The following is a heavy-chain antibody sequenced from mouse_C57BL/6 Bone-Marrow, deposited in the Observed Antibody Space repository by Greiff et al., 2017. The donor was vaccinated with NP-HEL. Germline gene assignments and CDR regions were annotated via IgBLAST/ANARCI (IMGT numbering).Heavy chain of an antibody. CDR2: ISSGSSTI. J-gene: IGHJ3*01. V-gene: IGHV5-17*01. D-gene: IGHD1-1*01. CDR3: ARKEGPYYYGSSSGFAY. Sequence: EVKLVESGGGLVKPGGSLKLSCAASGFTFSDYGMHWVRQAPEKGLEWVAYISSGSSTIYYADTVKGRFTISRDNAKNTLFLQMTSLRSEDTAMYDCARKEGPYYYGSSSGFAYWGQGTLVTVSA. CDR1: GFTFSDYG.